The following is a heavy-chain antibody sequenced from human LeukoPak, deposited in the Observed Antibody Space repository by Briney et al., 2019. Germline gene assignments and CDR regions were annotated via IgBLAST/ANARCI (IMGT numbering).Heavy chain of an antibody. CDR1: GGSISSYY. Sequence: SETLSLTCTVSGGSISSYYWSWIRQPAGKGLEWIGSIYYSGSTYYNPSLKSRVTISVDTSKNQFSLKLSSVTAADTAVYYCAGYYDSSEWSQGTLVTVSS. CDR2: IYYSGST. V-gene: IGHV4-59*05. J-gene: IGHJ4*02. CDR3: AGYYDSSE. D-gene: IGHD3-22*01.